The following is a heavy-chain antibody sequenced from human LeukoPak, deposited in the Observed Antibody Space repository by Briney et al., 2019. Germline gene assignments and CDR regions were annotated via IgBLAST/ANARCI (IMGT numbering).Heavy chain of an antibody. CDR3: AGTGYSSGWRDY. Sequence: SETLSLTCTVSGGSISSGGYYWSWIRQHPGKGLEWIGYIYYSRSTYYNPSLKSRVTISVDPSKNQFSLKLSSVTAADTAVYYCAGTGYSSGWRDYWGQGTLVTVSS. D-gene: IGHD6-19*01. CDR2: IYYSRST. J-gene: IGHJ4*02. CDR1: GGSISSGGYY. V-gene: IGHV4-31*03.